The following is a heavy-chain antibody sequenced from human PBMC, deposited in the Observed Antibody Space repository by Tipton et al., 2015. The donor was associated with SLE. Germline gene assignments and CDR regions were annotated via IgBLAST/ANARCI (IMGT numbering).Heavy chain of an antibody. Sequence: SLRLSCAATGFDFDDYAMHWVRQAPGKGLEWVSGISWDSDSIGYADSVKGRFTISRDNAKNSLYLQMNSLRAEDTAVYYCAGDLLPYYYGMDVWGQGTTVSVSS. CDR1: GFDFDDYA. D-gene: IGHD1-26*01. CDR3: AGDLLPYYYGMDV. J-gene: IGHJ6*02. V-gene: IGHV3-9*01. CDR2: ISWDSDSI.